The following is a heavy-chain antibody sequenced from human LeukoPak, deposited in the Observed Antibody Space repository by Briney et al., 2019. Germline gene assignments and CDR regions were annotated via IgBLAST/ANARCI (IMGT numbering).Heavy chain of an antibody. CDR3: ARDQGSSDATYYFDY. D-gene: IGHD2-2*01. CDR2: ISYDGSNK. J-gene: IGHJ4*02. CDR1: GLTFRNYG. V-gene: IGHV3-30*19. Sequence: PGRSLRLSCAASGLTFRNYGMHWVRQVPGKGLEWVAVISYDGSNKYYADSVKGRFTISRDNSKNTLYLQMNSLRAEDTAVYYCARDQGSSDATYYFDYWGQGTLVTVSS.